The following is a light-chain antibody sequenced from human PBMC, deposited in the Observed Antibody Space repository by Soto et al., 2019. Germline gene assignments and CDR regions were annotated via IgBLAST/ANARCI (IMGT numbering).Light chain of an antibody. CDR1: QSIGTS. V-gene: IGKV1-39*01. CDR2: SAS. Sequence: DFQMTQSPPSLSTSVGDRVSITCRASQSIGTSLNWYQQKPGKAPKLLIYSASTLQGGGPSRFSGSGSGTDFTLTISSLQPEDFATYYCQQSYTAPFTFGPGTKVDVK. CDR3: QQSYTAPFT. J-gene: IGKJ3*01.